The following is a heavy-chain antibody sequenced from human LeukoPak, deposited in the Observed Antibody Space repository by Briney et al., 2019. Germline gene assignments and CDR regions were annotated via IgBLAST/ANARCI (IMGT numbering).Heavy chain of an antibody. Sequence: PGGSLRLSCAASGFTFNTYGMSWVRQAPGKGLEWVATISGSGGSTYYADSVKGRFTISRDNSKNTLYLQMNSLRAEDTAVYYCAKVMGMWFGDYWGQGTLVTVSS. J-gene: IGHJ4*02. CDR1: GFTFNTYG. V-gene: IGHV3-23*01. CDR3: AKVMGMWFGDY. D-gene: IGHD3-10*01. CDR2: ISGSGGST.